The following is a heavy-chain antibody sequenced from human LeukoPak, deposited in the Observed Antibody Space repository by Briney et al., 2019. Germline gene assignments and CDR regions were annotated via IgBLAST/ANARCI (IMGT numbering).Heavy chain of an antibody. CDR3: ARRWELLGNWFDP. CDR2: IITIFGTA. V-gene: IGHV1-69*13. Sequence: SVKVSCKASGGTFSSYAISWVRQAPGQGLEWMGGIITIFGTANYAQKFQGRVTITADESTSTAYMELSSLRSEDTAVYYCARRWELLGNWFDPWGQGTLVTVSS. J-gene: IGHJ5*02. CDR1: GGTFSSYA. D-gene: IGHD2-15*01.